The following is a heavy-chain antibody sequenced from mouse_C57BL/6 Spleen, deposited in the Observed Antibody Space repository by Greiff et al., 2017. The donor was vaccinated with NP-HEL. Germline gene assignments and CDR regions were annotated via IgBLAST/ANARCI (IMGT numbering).Heavy chain of an antibody. CDR3: ARSIYYGNYVRAMDY. J-gene: IGHJ4*01. CDR2: INPSTGGT. Sequence: DVQLQESGPELVKPGASVKISCKASGYSFTGYYMNWVKQSPEKSLEWIGEINPSTGGTTYNQKLKAKATLTVDKSSSTAYMQLKSLTSEDSAVYYCARSIYYGNYVRAMDYWGQGTSVTVSS. V-gene: IGHV1-42*01. CDR1: GYSFTGYY. D-gene: IGHD2-1*01.